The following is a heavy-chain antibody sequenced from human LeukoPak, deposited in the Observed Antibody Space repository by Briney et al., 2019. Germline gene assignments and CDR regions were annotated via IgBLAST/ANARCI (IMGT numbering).Heavy chain of an antibody. CDR3: AKSGTEGWWGNYYDSSGSHYFDY. Sequence: PGGSLRLSCAASGFTFSSYAMSWVRQAPGKGLEWVSAISGSGGSTYYADSVKGRFTISRDNSKNTLYLQMNSLRAEDTAVYYCAKSGTEGWWGNYYDSSGSHYFDYWGQGTLVTVSS. CDR1: GFTFSSYA. V-gene: IGHV3-23*01. J-gene: IGHJ4*02. CDR2: ISGSGGST. D-gene: IGHD3-22*01.